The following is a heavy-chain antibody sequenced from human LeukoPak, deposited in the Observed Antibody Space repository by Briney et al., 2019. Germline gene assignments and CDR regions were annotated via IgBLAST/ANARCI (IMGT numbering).Heavy chain of an antibody. V-gene: IGHV3-23*01. D-gene: IGHD6-13*01. Sequence: GGSLRPSCAASGFSFSSYGMNWVRQAPGKGLEWVSAISGSGGSTYYADSVKGRFTISRDNSKNTLYLQMNSLRAEDTAVYYCAKMIYSSSWYLSAYYFDYWGQGTLVTVSS. CDR3: AKMIYSSSWYLSAYYFDY. J-gene: IGHJ4*02. CDR1: GFSFSSYG. CDR2: ISGSGGST.